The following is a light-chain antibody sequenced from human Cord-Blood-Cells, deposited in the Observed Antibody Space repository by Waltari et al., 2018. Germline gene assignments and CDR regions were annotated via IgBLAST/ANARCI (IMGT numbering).Light chain of an antibody. J-gene: IGKJ1*01. CDR2: EVS. V-gene: IGKV2D-29*02. CDR1: QSLLHSDGKTY. CDR3: QQYNNWPLTDQGRRT. Sequence: DIVMTQTPLSLSVTPGQPASISCKSSQSLLHSDGKTYLYWYLQKPGQSPQLLIYEVSNRFSGVPDRFSGSGSGTDFTLTISSLQSEDFAVYYCQQYNNWPLTDQGRRTFGQGTKVEIK.